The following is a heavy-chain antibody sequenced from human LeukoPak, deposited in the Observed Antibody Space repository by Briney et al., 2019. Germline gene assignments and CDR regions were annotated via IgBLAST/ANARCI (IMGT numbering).Heavy chain of an antibody. D-gene: IGHD2-2*01. CDR2: ISPYNGNT. Sequence: ASVKVSCKTSGYSENFYGITWVRQAPGQGLEWMGWISPYNGNTDYAQKLQGRVTMATDTSTSTAYMELRSLRSDDTAVYYCARYYVVPAALSTDDRSFSEYYYYYMDVWGKGTTVTISS. CDR1: GYSENFYG. J-gene: IGHJ6*03. CDR3: ARYYVVPAALSTDDRSFSEYYYYYMDV. V-gene: IGHV1-18*01.